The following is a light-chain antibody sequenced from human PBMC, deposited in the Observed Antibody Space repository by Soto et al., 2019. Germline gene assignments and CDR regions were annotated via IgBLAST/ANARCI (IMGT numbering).Light chain of an antibody. J-gene: IGLJ2*01. CDR2: NTY. CDR3: AAWDDSLNGVV. V-gene: IGLV1-44*01. CDR1: SSNIGSHT. Sequence: QSVLTQPPSASGTPGQRVTLSCSGSSSNIGSHTVNWYQQLPGTAPRLLIYNTYYRPSGVPDRFSVSKSGTSASLAISGLQSEDEADYYCAAWDDSLNGVVFGGGTKLTVL.